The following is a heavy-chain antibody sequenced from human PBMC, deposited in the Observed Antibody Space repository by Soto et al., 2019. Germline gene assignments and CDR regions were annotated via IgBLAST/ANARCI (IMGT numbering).Heavy chain of an antibody. V-gene: IGHV1-69*06. D-gene: IGHD7-27*01. CDR1: GGTFDHAA. Sequence: QVQLVQSGAEVKKPGSSVKVSCEAPGGTFDHAAITWVRQAPGQGLEWMGGINPMFNTTHYAQKFQGRVDITADTATITPCRVLRRQRSEYTAVNDCARQIWAVDYWGQGTLLIVSS. CDR2: INPMFNTT. J-gene: IGHJ4*02. CDR3: ARQIWAVDY.